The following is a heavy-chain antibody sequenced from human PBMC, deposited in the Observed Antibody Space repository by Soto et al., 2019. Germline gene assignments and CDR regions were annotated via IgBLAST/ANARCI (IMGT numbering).Heavy chain of an antibody. V-gene: IGHV2-5*02. CDR3: AYRQEYRGSWDSGWFDP. J-gene: IGHJ5*02. D-gene: IGHD6-13*01. Sequence: HITLKESGPTLVEPTQTLTLTCAFSGFSLSTSGVGVGWIRQPPGKALEWLAFIYWDDDKRYSPSLKTRLTIINDTSINQVVLIMTNIAPLDTATYSCAYRQEYRGSWDSGWFDPWGQGTLVTVSS. CDR2: IYWDDDK. CDR1: GFSLSTSGVG.